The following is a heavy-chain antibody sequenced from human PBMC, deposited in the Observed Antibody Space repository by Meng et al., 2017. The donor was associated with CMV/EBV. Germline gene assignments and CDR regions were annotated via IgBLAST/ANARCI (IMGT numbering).Heavy chain of an antibody. CDR1: GFTFSSYS. Sequence: GESLKISCAASGFTFSSYSMNWVRQAPGKGLEWVSCISSSSSTIYYADSVKGRFTISRDNAKNSLYLQMNSLRAEDTAVYYCARGRANTFMWVERLPYCSGGSCYDPYYYYYGMDVWGQGTTVTVSS. D-gene: IGHD2-15*01. J-gene: IGHJ6*02. CDR2: ISSSSSTI. V-gene: IGHV3-48*04. CDR3: ARGRANTFMWVERLPYCSGGSCYDPYYYYYGMDV.